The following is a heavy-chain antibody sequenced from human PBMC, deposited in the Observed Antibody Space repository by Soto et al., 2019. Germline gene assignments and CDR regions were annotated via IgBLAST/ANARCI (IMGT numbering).Heavy chain of an antibody. CDR1: GGSISSSNW. CDR3: ERVVGGYDYGMDV. Sequence: QVQLQESGPGLVKPSGTLSLTCAVSGGSISSSNWWSWVLQPPGKGLEWIGEIYHSGSTNYNPSLKSRVTISVDKSKTQFSLKLSSVTAADTAVYYCERVVGGYDYGMDVWGQGTTVTVSS. J-gene: IGHJ6*02. CDR2: IYHSGST. V-gene: IGHV4-4*02. D-gene: IGHD2-2*01.